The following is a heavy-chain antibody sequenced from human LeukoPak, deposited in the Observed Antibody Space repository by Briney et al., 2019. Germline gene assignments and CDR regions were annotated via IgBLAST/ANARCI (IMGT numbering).Heavy chain of an antibody. V-gene: IGHV3-9*01. CDR2: ISWNSGSI. D-gene: IGHD3-10*01. CDR1: GFTFDDYA. J-gene: IGHJ5*02. Sequence: GRSLRLSCAASGFTFDDYAMHWVRQAPGKGLEWVSGISWNSGSIGYADSVKGRFTISRDNAKNSLYLQMNSLRAEDTALYYCAKAADYYGSGSYYLRGDNWFDPWGQGTLVTVSS. CDR3: AKAADYYGSGSYYLRGDNWFDP.